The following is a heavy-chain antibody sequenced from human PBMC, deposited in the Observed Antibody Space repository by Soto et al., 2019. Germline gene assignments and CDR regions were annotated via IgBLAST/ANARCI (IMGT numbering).Heavy chain of an antibody. CDR2: INAGNGNT. J-gene: IGHJ4*02. Sequence: QVQLVQSGAEEKKPGASVKVSCKASGYTFTSYAMHWVRQAPGQGLEWMGWINAGNGNTKYSQKFQGRVTITRDTSASTAYMELSSLRSEDTAVYYCARGIAPYYFDYWGQGTLVTVSS. CDR1: GYTFTSYA. V-gene: IGHV1-3*05. CDR3: ARGIAPYYFDY. D-gene: IGHD6-13*01.